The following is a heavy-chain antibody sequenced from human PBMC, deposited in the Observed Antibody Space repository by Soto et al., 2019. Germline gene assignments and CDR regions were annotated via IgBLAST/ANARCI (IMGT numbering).Heavy chain of an antibody. Sequence: EVQLAESGGGLVQPGGSLRLSCAASGLTVSRNYMSWVRQAPGKGLEWVSVIYNAGSTNYADSVKGRFTISRDNSKNTLYLQMNSLRAEDTAVYYCATLGDGYWGQGTLVTVSS. D-gene: IGHD2-8*01. J-gene: IGHJ4*02. CDR1: GLTVSRNY. CDR3: ATLGDGY. CDR2: IYNAGST. V-gene: IGHV3-66*01.